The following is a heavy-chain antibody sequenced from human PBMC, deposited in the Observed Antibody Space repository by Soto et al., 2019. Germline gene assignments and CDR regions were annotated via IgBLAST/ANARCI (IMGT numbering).Heavy chain of an antibody. CDR2: IYTSGST. CDR1: GGSISSYY. Sequence: QVQLQESGPGLVKPSETLSLTCTVSGGSISSYYWSWIRQPAGKGLEWIGRIYTSGSTNYNPSLKSRVTMSVDTSKDQFSLKLSSVTAADTAGYYCARDVGKWDLLRHAFDIWGPGTLVTVSS. D-gene: IGHD1-26*01. J-gene: IGHJ3*02. CDR3: ARDVGKWDLLRHAFDI. V-gene: IGHV4-4*07.